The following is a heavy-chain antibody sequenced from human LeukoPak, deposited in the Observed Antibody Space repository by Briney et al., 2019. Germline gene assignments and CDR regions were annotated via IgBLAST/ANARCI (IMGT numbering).Heavy chain of an antibody. V-gene: IGHV3-9*03. Sequence: GGSLRLSCAASGFTFDDYAMHWVRQAPGKGLEWVSGISWNSGSIGYADSVKGRLTIPRDNAKNSLYLQMNSLRAEDMALYYCAKDRSGSYTGGYFDYWGQGTLVTVSS. J-gene: IGHJ4*02. CDR2: ISWNSGSI. CDR1: GFTFDDYA. CDR3: AKDRSGSYTGGYFDY. D-gene: IGHD1-26*01.